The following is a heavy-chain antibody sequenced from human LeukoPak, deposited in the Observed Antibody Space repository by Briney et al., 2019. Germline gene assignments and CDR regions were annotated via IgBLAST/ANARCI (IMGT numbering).Heavy chain of an antibody. V-gene: IGHV4-34*01. J-gene: IGHJ3*02. Sequence: SETLSLTCAVYGGSFSGYYWSWIRQPPGKGLEWIGEINHSGSTNYNPSLKSRVTISVDTSKNQFSLKLSSVTAADTAVYYCARGGEGFDIVVVPAARNDAFDIWGQGTMVTVSS. D-gene: IGHD2-2*01. CDR1: GGSFSGYY. CDR3: ARGGEGFDIVVVPAARNDAFDI. CDR2: INHSGST.